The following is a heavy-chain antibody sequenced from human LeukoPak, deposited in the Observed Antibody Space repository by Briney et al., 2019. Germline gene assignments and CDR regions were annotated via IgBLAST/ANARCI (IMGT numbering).Heavy chain of an antibody. CDR1: GGSFSGYY. D-gene: IGHD3-22*01. J-gene: IGHJ4*02. Sequence: ASETLSLTCAVYGGSFSGYYWSWIRQPPGKGLEWIGEINHSGSTNCNPSLKSRVTISVDTSKNQFSLKLSSVTAADTAVYYCARAISPYYDSSGYYPRGAKILDYWGQGTLVTVSS. CDR2: INHSGST. CDR3: ARAISPYYDSSGYYPRGAKILDY. V-gene: IGHV4-34*01.